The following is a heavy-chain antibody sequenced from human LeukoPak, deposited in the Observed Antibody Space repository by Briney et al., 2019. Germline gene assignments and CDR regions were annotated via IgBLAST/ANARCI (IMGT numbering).Heavy chain of an antibody. Sequence: SQTLSLTCTVSGYSISSASHWGWIRQPPGKGLEWIGAIYHSGSTYYNPSLKSRFTISVDMSKNQFSLKLSSVTAADTALYYCTKDSLPWGQGTLVTVSS. J-gene: IGHJ5*02. CDR2: IYHSGST. V-gene: IGHV4-38-2*02. CDR3: TKDSLP. CDR1: GYSISSASH.